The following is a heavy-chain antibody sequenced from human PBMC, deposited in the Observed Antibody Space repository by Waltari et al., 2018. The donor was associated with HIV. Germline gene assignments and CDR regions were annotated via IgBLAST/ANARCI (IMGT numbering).Heavy chain of an antibody. Sequence: EVQLVQSGGGLVQPGGSRRSSCAAPGFSVSGYWMHWFRQIPGKGLVWVSRSNPDGNTINYADSVRGRLTISRDYAKNTLYLQMNSLRDEDTAMYYCVKDMFGEYDYWGQGTLVTVSS. CDR3: VKDMFGEYDY. D-gene: IGHD3-10*02. V-gene: IGHV3-74*01. CDR1: GFSVSGYW. J-gene: IGHJ4*02. CDR2: SNPDGNTI.